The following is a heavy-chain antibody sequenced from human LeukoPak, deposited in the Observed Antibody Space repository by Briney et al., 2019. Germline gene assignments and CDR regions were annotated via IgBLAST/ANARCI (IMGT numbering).Heavy chain of an antibody. CDR3: AKADRGWGVITKD. V-gene: IGHV3-23*01. CDR1: GFTFSDYA. J-gene: IGHJ4*02. D-gene: IGHD3-10*01. Sequence: GGSLRLSCAASGFTFSDYAMSWVRQAPGKGLEWVSAIGGSSDFTYYAEYVKGRFTISRDNSKETLYLQMNSLRAEDTAVYYCAKADRGWGVITKDWGQGTLVTVS. CDR2: IGGSSDFT.